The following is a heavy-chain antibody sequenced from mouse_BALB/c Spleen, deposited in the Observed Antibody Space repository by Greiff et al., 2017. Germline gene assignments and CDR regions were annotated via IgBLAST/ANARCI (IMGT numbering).Heavy chain of an antibody. V-gene: IGHV5-15*02. CDR3: ARDDGYNGFAY. CDR2: ISNLAYSI. D-gene: IGHD1-2*01. CDR1: GFTFSDYG. J-gene: IGHJ3*01. Sequence: EVKLMESGGGLVQPRGSRKLSCAASGFTFSDYGMAWVRQAPGKGPEWVAFISNLAYSIYYADTVTGRFTISRENAKKTLYLEMSSLRSEDTAMYYCARDDGYNGFAYWGQGTLVTVSA.